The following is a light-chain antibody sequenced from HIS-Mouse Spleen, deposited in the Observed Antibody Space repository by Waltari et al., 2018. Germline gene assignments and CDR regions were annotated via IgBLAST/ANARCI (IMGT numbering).Light chain of an antibody. V-gene: IGKV3-11*01. CDR2: DAS. J-gene: IGKJ2*01. CDR1: QSVSSY. Sequence: EIVLTQSPATLSLSPGERATLSCRASQSVSSYLAWYQQKPGQAPRLLIYDASNRATGIPARFSGSGSGTDFTLPISSPEPEDFAVYYCQQHSNWYTFGQGTKREI. CDR3: QQHSNWYT.